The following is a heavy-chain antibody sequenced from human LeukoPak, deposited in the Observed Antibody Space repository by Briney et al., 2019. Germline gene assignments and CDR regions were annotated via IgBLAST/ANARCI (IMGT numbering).Heavy chain of an antibody. CDR3: AKVSAGTLVADY. V-gene: IGHV3-23*01. D-gene: IGHD6-13*01. CDR1: GFTFSSYA. Sequence: GGSLRLSCAASGFTFSSYAMSWVRQAPGEGLEWVSAISGSGGSTYYADSVKGRFTISRDNSKNTLYLQMNSLRAEDTAVYYCAKVSAGTLVADYWGQGTLVTVSS. J-gene: IGHJ4*02. CDR2: ISGSGGST.